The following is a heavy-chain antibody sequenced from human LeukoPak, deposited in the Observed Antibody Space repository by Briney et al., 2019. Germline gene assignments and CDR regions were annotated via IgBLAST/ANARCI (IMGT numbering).Heavy chain of an antibody. CDR3: ARGIMVRGVIIPLFDY. Sequence: GGSLRLSCAASGFTFSSYSMNWVRQAPGKGLEWVSYISSSSSTIYYADSVKGRFTISRDNAKNSLYLQMNSLRAEDTAVYYCARGIMVRGVIIPLFDYWGQGTLVTVSS. V-gene: IGHV3-48*04. CDR2: ISSSSSTI. J-gene: IGHJ4*02. CDR1: GFTFSSYS. D-gene: IGHD3-10*01.